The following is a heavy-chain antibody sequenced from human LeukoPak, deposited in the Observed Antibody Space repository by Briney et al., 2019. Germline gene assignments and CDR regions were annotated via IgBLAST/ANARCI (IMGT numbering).Heavy chain of an antibody. V-gene: IGHV1-69*13. D-gene: IGHD4-17*01. Sequence: GASVKVSCKASGGTFSSYAISWVRQAPGQGLEWMGGISPIFGTANYAQKFQGRVTITADESTSTAYMELSSLRSEDTAVYYCARSYGDPLTPYFNYWGQGTLVTVSA. CDR3: ARSYGDPLTPYFNY. J-gene: IGHJ4*02. CDR1: GGTFSSYA. CDR2: ISPIFGTA.